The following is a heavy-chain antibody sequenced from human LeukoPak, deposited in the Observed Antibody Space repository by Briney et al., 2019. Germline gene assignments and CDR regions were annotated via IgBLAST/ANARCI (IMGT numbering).Heavy chain of an antibody. CDR3: AKVESVAVAGTVDY. D-gene: IGHD6-19*01. V-gene: IGHV3-21*04. J-gene: IGHJ4*02. CDR1: GFTFSTYS. Sequence: GGSLRLSCAASGFTFSTYSMNWVRQAPGKGLEWVSFISSSSSYIYYADSLKGRFTISRDNSKNTLYLQMNSLRAEDTAVYYCAKVESVAVAGTVDYWGQGTLVTVSS. CDR2: ISSSSSYI.